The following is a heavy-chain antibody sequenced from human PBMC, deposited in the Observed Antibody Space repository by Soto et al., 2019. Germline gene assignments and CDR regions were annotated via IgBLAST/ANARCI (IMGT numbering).Heavy chain of an antibody. CDR2: IYYYGSA. V-gene: IGHV4-59*01. D-gene: IGHD3-16*01. J-gene: IGHJ6*03. CDR3: AAAVPAEYVFPYYYMDV. Sequence: QVRLQESGPGLVKPSETLSLTCTVSGASISSYHWSWIRQSPGKGLEWIGYIYYYGSANYNPSLKSRPAISVDTSKNQVSLRLTSVTAADTGVYYCAAAVPAEYVFPYYYMDVWGKGTTVTVSS. CDR1: GASISSYH.